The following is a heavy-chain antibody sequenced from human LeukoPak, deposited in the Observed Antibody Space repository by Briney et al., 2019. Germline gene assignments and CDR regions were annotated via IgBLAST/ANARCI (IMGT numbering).Heavy chain of an antibody. CDR3: ARLMVRQSQENCFDY. CDR2: INHSRST. D-gene: IGHD3-10*01. J-gene: IGHJ4*02. V-gene: IGHV4-34*01. CDR1: GGSFSGYY. Sequence: SETLSLTCAAYGGSFSGYYWSWIRQPPGKGLEWIGEINHSRSTNYNPSLKSRDTISVDTSKNQFSLKLSSVTAADTAVYYCARLMVRQSQENCFDYWGQGALVTVSS.